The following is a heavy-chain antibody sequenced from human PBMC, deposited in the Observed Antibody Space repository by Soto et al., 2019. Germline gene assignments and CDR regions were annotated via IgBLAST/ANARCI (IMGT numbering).Heavy chain of an antibody. CDR2: ISATGGST. V-gene: IGHV3-23*01. CDR1: GFTFASYV. J-gene: IGHJ4*02. D-gene: IGHD3-16*02. CDR3: ANAEHPRRSIGFDY. Sequence: LRLSCAGSGFTFASYVKTWVRQAPGKGLEWVSSISATGGSTYYAGSVKGRFTISRDNSKNTLYLQMNSLRAEDTAIYYCANAEHPRRSIGFDYWGQGTLVTVSS.